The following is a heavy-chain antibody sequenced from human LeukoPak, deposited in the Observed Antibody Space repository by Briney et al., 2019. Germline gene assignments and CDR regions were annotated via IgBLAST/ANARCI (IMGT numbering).Heavy chain of an antibody. J-gene: IGHJ4*02. V-gene: IGHV4-39*01. CDR3: ARHFRFIGFGELLAFDT. CDR2: IYYNGDT. CDR1: DDAISTTAYY. Sequence: SETLSLTCSVSDDAISTTAYYWGWVRQSPGKGLEWIGSIYYNGDTYYDPSLKSRISISIDTSKNQFSLNLNSMTAADSGVYYCARHFRFIGFGELLAFDTWGQVTRVIVSS. D-gene: IGHD3-10*01.